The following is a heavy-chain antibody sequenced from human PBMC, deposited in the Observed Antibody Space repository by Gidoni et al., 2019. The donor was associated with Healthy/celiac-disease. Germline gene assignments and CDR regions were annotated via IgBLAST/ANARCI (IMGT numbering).Heavy chain of an antibody. CDR3: ARDRRGGETFDY. J-gene: IGHJ4*02. V-gene: IGHV4-31*03. D-gene: IGHD3-16*01. CDR2: IYYSGST. Sequence: VQLQESGPGLVKPSQTLSLTCTVSGGSISSGGYYWSWIRQHPGKGLEWIGYIYYSGSTYYNPSLKSRVTISVDTSKNQFSLKLSSVTAADTAVYYCARDRRGGETFDYWGQGTLVTVSS. CDR1: GGSISSGGYY.